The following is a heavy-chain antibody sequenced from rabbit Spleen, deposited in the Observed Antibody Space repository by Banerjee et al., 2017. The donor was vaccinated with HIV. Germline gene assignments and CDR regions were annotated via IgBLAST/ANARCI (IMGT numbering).Heavy chain of an antibody. CDR3: ARDSSSSVSSYGMDL. D-gene: IGHD1-1*01. CDR2: IDAGSSDFT. J-gene: IGHJ6*01. Sequence: QALEESGGDLVKPGASLTLTCTASGFSFSSDYYICWVRQAPGKGLEWIGCIDAGSSDFTYHASWAKGRFTISKTSSTTVTLQATRLTAADTATYFCARDSSSSVSSYGMDLGGPGTQVTVS. CDR1: GFSFSSDYY. V-gene: IGHV1S40*01.